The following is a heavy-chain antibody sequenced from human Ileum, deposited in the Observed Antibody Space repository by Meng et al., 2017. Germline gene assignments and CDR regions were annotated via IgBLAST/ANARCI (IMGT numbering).Heavy chain of an antibody. Sequence: GESLKISCAASGFTFSSYAISWVRQAPGKGLEWVSTVSGSAVSTSHADSVKGRFTISRDNSKNTVYLQMNSLRAEDTAVYYCAKRGPYCSGGNCYYYFDYWGQGTLVTVSS. CDR2: VSGSAVST. D-gene: IGHD2-15*01. CDR3: AKRGPYCSGGNCYYYFDY. J-gene: IGHJ4*02. V-gene: IGHV3-23*01. CDR1: GFTFSSYA.